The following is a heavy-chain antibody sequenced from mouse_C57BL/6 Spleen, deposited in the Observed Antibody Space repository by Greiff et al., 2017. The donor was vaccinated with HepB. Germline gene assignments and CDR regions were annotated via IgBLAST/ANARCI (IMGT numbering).Heavy chain of an antibody. CDR2: IDPETGGT. V-gene: IGHV1-15*01. CDR1: GYTFTDYE. D-gene: IGHD2-5*01. J-gene: IGHJ4*01. Sequence: VQLQQSGAELVRPGASVTLSCKASGYTFTDYEMHWVKQTPVHGLEWIGAIDPETGGTAYNQKFKGKAILTADISSSTAYMELRSLTSEDSAVYYCTYSNYQYAMDYWGQGTSVTVSS. CDR3: TYSNYQYAMDY.